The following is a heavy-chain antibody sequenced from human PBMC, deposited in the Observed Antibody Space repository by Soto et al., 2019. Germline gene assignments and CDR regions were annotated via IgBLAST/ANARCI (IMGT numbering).Heavy chain of an antibody. V-gene: IGHV1-3*05. CDR2: INAGNGNT. CDR1: GYTFTSHA. J-gene: IGHJ5*02. D-gene: IGHD6-13*01. Sequence: QVQLVQSGAEEKKPGASVKVSCKASGYTFTSHAMHWVRQAPGQRLEWMGWINAGNGNTKYSQKFQGRVTITTDTSASTAYMELSSLRSEDTALYYCARDGIAAAGTSWFYPWGQGTLVTVSS. CDR3: ARDGIAAAGTSWFYP.